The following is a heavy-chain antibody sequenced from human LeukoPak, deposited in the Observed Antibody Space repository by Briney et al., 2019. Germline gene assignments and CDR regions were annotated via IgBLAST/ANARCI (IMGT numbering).Heavy chain of an antibody. CDR1: GFTFSSYS. CDR2: ISSSSSYI. CDR3: VRDYNSLRPLDY. V-gene: IGHV3-21*01. Sequence: GGSLRLSCAASGFTFSSYSMNWVRQAPGKGLEWVSSISSSSSYIYYADSVKGRFTISRDNAKNTLYLEMNSLRAEDTAVYYCVRDYNSLRPLDYWGQGNLVTVSS. J-gene: IGHJ4*02. D-gene: IGHD6-6*01.